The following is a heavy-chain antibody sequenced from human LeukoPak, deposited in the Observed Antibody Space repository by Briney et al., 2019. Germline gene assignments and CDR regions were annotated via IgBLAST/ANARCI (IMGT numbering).Heavy chain of an antibody. V-gene: IGHV3-21*01. D-gene: IGHD4-17*01. CDR1: GFTFSSYS. CDR2: ISSSSSYI. Sequence: GGSLRLSCAASGFTFSSYSMNWVRQAPGKGLEWVSSISSSSSYIYYADSVKGRFTISRDNAKNSLYLQMNGLRAEDTAVYYCARDPLLHDYGDPYDWGSLNYYYGMDVWGQGTTVTVSS. J-gene: IGHJ6*02. CDR3: ARDPLLHDYGDPYDWGSLNYYYGMDV.